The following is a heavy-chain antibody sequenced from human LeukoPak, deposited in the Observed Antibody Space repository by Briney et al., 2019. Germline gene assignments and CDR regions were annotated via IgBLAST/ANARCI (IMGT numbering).Heavy chain of an antibody. Sequence: GASVKVSCKASGYTFTSYDINWVRQATGQGLEWMGWMNPNSGNTGYAQKFQGRVTMTRSTSISTAYTELSSLRSEDTAVCYCARGAPKTYDFWSGYSYYYYYGMDVWGQGTTVTVSS. J-gene: IGHJ6*02. V-gene: IGHV1-8*01. D-gene: IGHD3-3*01. CDR3: ARGAPKTYDFWSGYSYYYYYGMDV. CDR2: MNPNSGNT. CDR1: GYTFTSYD.